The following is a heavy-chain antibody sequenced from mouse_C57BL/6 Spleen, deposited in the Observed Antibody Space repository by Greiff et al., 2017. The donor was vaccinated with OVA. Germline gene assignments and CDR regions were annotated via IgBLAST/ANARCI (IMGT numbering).Heavy chain of an antibody. CDR3: ARVDYYGSIDY. Sequence: VQLQQSGAELVRPGTSVKVSCKASGYAFTNYLIEWVKQRPGQGLEWIGVINPGSGGTNYNEKFKGKATLTADKSSSTAYMQLCSLTSEDSAVYFCARVDYYGSIDYWGQGTTLTVSS. V-gene: IGHV1-54*01. CDR2: INPGSGGT. CDR1: GYAFTNYL. D-gene: IGHD1-1*01. J-gene: IGHJ2*01.